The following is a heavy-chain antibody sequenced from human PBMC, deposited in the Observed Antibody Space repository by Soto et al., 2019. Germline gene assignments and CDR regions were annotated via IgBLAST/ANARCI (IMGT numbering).Heavy chain of an antibody. CDR2: ISGSGGST. D-gene: IGHD5-12*01. CDR3: AKDSQRWLQEFDY. V-gene: IGHV3-23*01. Sequence: EVQLLESGGGLVQPGGSLRLSCAASGFTFSSYAMSWVRQAPGKGLEWVSAISGSGGSTFYADSVKGRFTISRDNSKNTLYLQMNSLRAEDTAVYYCAKDSQRWLQEFDYWGQGNLVTVSS. CDR1: GFTFSSYA. J-gene: IGHJ4*02.